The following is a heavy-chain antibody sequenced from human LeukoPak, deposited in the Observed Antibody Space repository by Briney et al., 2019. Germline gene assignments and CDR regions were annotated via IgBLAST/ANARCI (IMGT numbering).Heavy chain of an antibody. CDR2: ISTSGNYI. J-gene: IGHJ4*02. Sequence: GGSLRLSCAASGFTFSGYTMHWVRQAPGKGLEWVSSISTSGNYIYYADSLKGRFTISRDNAKNSLFLQMNSLRGEDTAVYYCARDYGNDFDYWGQGTLVTVSS. D-gene: IGHD3-16*01. CDR3: ARDYGNDFDY. CDR1: GFTFSGYT. V-gene: IGHV3-21*01.